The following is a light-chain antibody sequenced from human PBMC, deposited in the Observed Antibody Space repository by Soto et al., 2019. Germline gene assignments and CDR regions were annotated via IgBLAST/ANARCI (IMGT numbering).Light chain of an antibody. CDR2: DVT. Sequence: QSALTQPASVSGSPGQSITISCTGTSSDVGGYNYVSWYQQHPGKAPKLMISDVTNRPSGVSDRFSGSKSGNTASLTISGXXXXDEADYYCNSYRSSSTRYVFGTGTKLTVL. CDR1: SSDVGGYNY. CDR3: NSYRSSSTRYV. V-gene: IGLV2-14*01. J-gene: IGLJ1*01.